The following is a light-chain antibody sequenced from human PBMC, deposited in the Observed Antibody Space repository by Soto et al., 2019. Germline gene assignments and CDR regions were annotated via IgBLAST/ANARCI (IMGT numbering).Light chain of an antibody. CDR1: TSNIGANT. J-gene: IGLJ2*01. CDR2: SDP. V-gene: IGLV1-44*01. Sequence: QSVLTQPPSASGAPGQRVTISCSGGTSNIGANTVTWYRQLPGTAPKLLMFSDPQRPSGVPDRFSGSKSGTSASLAISGLQSDDEADYYCAVWDDSLNGPIIGGGTKLTVL. CDR3: AVWDDSLNGPI.